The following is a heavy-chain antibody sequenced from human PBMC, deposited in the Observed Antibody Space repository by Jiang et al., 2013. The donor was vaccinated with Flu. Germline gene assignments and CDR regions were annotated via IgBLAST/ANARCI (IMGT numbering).Heavy chain of an antibody. CDR3: AREVYGDYPQNWFDP. V-gene: IGHV4-31*03. D-gene: IGHD4-17*01. CDR1: GGSISSGGYY. J-gene: IGHJ5*02. Sequence: SLTCTVSGGSISSGGYYWSWIRQHPGKGLEWIGYIYYSGSTYYNPSLKSRVTISVDTSKNQFSLKLSSVTAADTAVYYCAREVYGDYPQNWFDPWGQGTLVTVSS. CDR2: IYYSGST.